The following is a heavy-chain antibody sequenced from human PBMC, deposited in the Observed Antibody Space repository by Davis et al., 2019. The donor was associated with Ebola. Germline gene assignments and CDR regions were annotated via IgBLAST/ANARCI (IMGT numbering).Heavy chain of an antibody. CDR3: ARAVEFLEWLLYGPGWFDP. D-gene: IGHD3-3*01. CDR1: GFIFSDYG. Sequence: GGSLRLSCAASGFIFSDYGMIWVRQAPGKGLEWVSSISSSSHYIYYADSLKGRFTISRDNAKNSLFLQMSSLRAEDSAVYYCARAVEFLEWLLYGPGWFDPWGQGTLVTVSS. J-gene: IGHJ5*02. V-gene: IGHV3-21*01. CDR2: ISSSSHYI.